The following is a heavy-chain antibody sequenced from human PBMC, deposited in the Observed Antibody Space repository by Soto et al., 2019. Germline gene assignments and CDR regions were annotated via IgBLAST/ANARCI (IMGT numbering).Heavy chain of an antibody. J-gene: IGHJ4*02. Sequence: PSETLSLTCSVSGGSIGTFYWSWIRQPPGKRLEWIGFVYSGGNANYNNYNPSLKSRVTISVDKSRNQFSLKMRSVTAADTAVYFCARVKGRNTVDSWGPGTLVTVSS. V-gene: IGHV4-59*01. CDR3: ARVKGRNTVDS. CDR2: VYSGGNA. CDR1: GGSIGTFY. D-gene: IGHD4-4*01.